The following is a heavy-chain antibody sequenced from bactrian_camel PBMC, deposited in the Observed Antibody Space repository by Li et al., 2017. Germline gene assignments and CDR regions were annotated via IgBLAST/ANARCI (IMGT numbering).Heavy chain of an antibody. CDR3: AISFVPVPSAGYCYTSDY. V-gene: IGHV3S10*01. CDR1: GYTPRTYC. Sequence: VQLVESGGGSVQAGGSLRLSCAASGYTPRTYCMSWFRQVPGKEREAIAGVDRDGTADYVDSVKGRFTISKDNAKKTLYLQMNDLNPEDTAMYYCAISFVPVPSAGYCYTSDYWGQGTQVTVS. J-gene: IGHJ4*01. D-gene: IGHD2*01. CDR2: VDRDGTA.